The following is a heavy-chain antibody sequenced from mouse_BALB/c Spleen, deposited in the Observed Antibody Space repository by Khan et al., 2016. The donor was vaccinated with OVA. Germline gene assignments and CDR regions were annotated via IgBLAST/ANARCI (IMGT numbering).Heavy chain of an antibody. D-gene: IGHD2-1*01. Sequence: EVMLVESGGGLVQPGGSRKLSCAASGFTFSSFGMHWVRQAPKKGLEWVAYMSSGSSTIYYVDTVKGRFTISRDNPKNTLFLQMTSLRSEDTDMYYCARSGGNFHWYFDVWGAGTSVTVSS. J-gene: IGHJ1*01. CDR1: GFTFSSFG. CDR3: ARSGGNFHWYFDV. CDR2: MSSGSSTI. V-gene: IGHV5-17*02.